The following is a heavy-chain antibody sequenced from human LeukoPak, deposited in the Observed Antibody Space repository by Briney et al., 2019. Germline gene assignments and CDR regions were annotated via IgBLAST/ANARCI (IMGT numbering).Heavy chain of an antibody. V-gene: IGHV3-23*01. Sequence: QSGGSLRLSCAASGLTFSSSALGWVRQAPGKGLGWVSAIDGSGQTTYYADSVRGRFTISRDNSKNTLYLQLTSLRVEDTAIYYCAKYRTGPPYGLDVWGQGTTVTVSS. CDR2: IDGSGQTT. J-gene: IGHJ6*02. CDR3: AKYRTGPPYGLDV. D-gene: IGHD1-26*01. CDR1: GLTFSSSA.